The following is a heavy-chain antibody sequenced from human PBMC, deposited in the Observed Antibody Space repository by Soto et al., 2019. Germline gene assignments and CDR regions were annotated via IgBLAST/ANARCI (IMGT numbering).Heavy chain of an antibody. CDR2: IIPIFGTA. J-gene: IGHJ6*02. Sequence: ASVKVSCKASGGTFSSYAISWVRQAPGQGLEWMGGIIPIFGTANYAQKFQGRVTITADESTSTAYTELSSLRSEDTAVYYCARMYSSSFYYYYYGMDVWAKGPRSPSP. V-gene: IGHV1-69*13. D-gene: IGHD6-6*01. CDR3: ARMYSSSFYYYYYGMDV. CDR1: GGTFSSYA.